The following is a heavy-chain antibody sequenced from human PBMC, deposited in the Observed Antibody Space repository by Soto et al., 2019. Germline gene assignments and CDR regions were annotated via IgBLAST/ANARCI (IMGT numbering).Heavy chain of an antibody. D-gene: IGHD4-4*01. CDR2: ISSSSSYI. V-gene: IGHV3-21*01. CDR1: GFTFSSYS. J-gene: IGHJ4*02. Sequence: GGSLRLSCAASGFTFSSYSMNWVRQAPGKGLEWVSSISSSSSYIYYADSVKGRFTISRDNPKDSLYLQMNSLRAEDTAVYYCASNAEVYSNYEYWGQGTLVTVSS. CDR3: ASNAEVYSNYEY.